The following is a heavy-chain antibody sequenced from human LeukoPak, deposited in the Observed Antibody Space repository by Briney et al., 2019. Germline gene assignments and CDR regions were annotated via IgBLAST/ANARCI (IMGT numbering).Heavy chain of an antibody. CDR2: ISWNSGSI. Sequence: PGGSLRLSCAASGFTFDDYAMHWVRQAPGKGLEWVSGISWNSGSIGYADSVKGRFTISRDNAKNSLYLQMNSLRAEDMALYYCAKGTGYSSSWYGYFQHWGQGTLVTVSS. V-gene: IGHV3-9*03. D-gene: IGHD6-13*01. J-gene: IGHJ1*01. CDR1: GFTFDDYA. CDR3: AKGTGYSSSWYGYFQH.